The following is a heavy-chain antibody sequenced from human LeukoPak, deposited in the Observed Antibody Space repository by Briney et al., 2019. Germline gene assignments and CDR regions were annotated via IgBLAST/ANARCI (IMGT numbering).Heavy chain of an antibody. D-gene: IGHD6-6*01. CDR3: ETESAARPVLVYY. CDR2: IYYSGST. Sequence: PSETLSLTCTVSGGSISSSSYYWGWIRQPPGKGLEWIGSIYYSGSTYYNPSLKSRDTISVDTSKNQFSLKLSSVTAADTAVYYCETESAARPVLVYYWGQGTLVTVPS. CDR1: GGSISSSSYY. J-gene: IGHJ4*02. V-gene: IGHV4-39*01.